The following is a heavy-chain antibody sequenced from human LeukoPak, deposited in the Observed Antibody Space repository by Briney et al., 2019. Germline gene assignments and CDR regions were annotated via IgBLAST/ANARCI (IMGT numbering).Heavy chain of an antibody. Sequence: SETLSLTCTVSGGSISSSSYYWSWIRQPAGKGLEWIGRIYTSGSTNYNPSLKSRVTMSVDTSKNQFSLKLSSVTAADTAVYYCARDQRRIDYDAEEGYFDYWGQGTLVTVSS. D-gene: IGHD3-16*01. CDR1: GGSISSSSYY. CDR2: IYTSGST. V-gene: IGHV4-61*02. J-gene: IGHJ4*02. CDR3: ARDQRRIDYDAEEGYFDY.